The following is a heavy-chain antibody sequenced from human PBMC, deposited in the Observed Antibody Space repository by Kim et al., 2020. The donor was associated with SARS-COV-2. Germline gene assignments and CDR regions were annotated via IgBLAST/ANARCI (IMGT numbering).Heavy chain of an antibody. D-gene: IGHD5-12*01. Sequence: PSFQGQVTISADKSISTAYLQWSSLEASDTAMYYCARYLRDGYTNGGFDYWGQGTLVTVSS. CDR3: ARYLRDGYTNGGFDY. J-gene: IGHJ4*02. V-gene: IGHV5-51*01.